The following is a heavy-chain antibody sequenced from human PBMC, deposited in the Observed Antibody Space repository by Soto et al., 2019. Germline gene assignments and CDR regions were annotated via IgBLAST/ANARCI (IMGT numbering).Heavy chain of an antibody. CDR2: MSPNGGGT. Sequence: QVQLVQSGAEVTKPGASVKVSCKASGYTFTSYDINWVRQATGQGLEWMGWMSPNGGGTGLAEKFQGSVTMTRDTSINTAYMELSNLRSEDTAIYYCARGVDAGVDVWGQGTTVTVSS. D-gene: IGHD1-1*01. CDR3: ARGVDAGVDV. V-gene: IGHV1-8*01. J-gene: IGHJ6*02. CDR1: GYTFTSYD.